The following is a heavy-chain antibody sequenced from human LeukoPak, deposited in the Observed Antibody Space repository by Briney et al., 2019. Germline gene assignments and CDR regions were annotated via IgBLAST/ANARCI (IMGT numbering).Heavy chain of an antibody. CDR3: ARGLGPPNWFDP. J-gene: IGHJ5*02. CDR1: GYTFTSYD. D-gene: IGHD7-27*01. Sequence: ASVKVSCKASGYTFTSYDMHWVRQAPGQGLEWMGIINPSGGTTNYAQKFRGRVTMTRDMSTSTVYMELSSLRSEDMAVYYCARGLGPPNWFDPWGQGTLVTVSS. V-gene: IGHV1-46*01. CDR2: INPSGGTT.